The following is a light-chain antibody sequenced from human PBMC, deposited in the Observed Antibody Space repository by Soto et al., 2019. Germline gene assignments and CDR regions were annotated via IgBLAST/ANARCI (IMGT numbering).Light chain of an antibody. V-gene: IGLV2-11*01. Sequence: QSVLTQPRSVSGSPGQSVTISCTGTSSDVGNYNYVSWYQQKPCKAPKLIIYDVSKPPPGVPDRFSGSKSGNTASLTISGLQAEDETDYYCCSYAGSFTSYVFGSGTKLTVL. CDR2: DVS. CDR3: CSYAGSFTSYV. J-gene: IGLJ1*01. CDR1: SSDVGNYNY.